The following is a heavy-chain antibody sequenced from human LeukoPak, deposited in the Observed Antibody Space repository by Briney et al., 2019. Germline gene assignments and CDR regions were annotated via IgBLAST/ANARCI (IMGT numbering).Heavy chain of an antibody. V-gene: IGHV3-23*01. CDR2: ISGNGLQT. CDR3: AKDANYLDSSGYFIPFDY. CDR1: GFTFSRFA. D-gene: IGHD3-22*01. Sequence: GGSLRLSCSASGFTFSRFAMTWVRHLPGKGLEWVSTISGNGLQTFYADSVEGRFSVSRDNSVNIVYLQMDSLRADDSALYSCAKDANYLDSSGYFIPFDYWGPGTLVTVAS. J-gene: IGHJ4*02.